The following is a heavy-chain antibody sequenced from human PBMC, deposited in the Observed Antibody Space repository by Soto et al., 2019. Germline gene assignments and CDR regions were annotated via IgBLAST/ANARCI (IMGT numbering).Heavy chain of an antibody. CDR1: GGSFSDYF. V-gene: IGHV4-34*01. CDR3: ARSPLRYYFYYGMDV. CDR2: INHGGST. D-gene: IGHD3-3*01. Sequence: QVQLQQRGAGLLRPSETLSLSCAVYGGSFSDYFYTWIRQSPGKGLEWIGEINHGGSTHYNPSLKSRVTILVDTSRNQFSLKLSSVTAADTAVYYCARSPLRYYFYYGMDVWGQGITVTVSS. J-gene: IGHJ6*02.